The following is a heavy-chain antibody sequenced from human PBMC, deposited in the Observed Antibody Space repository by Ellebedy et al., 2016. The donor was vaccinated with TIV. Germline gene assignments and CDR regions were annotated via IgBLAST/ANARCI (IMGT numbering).Heavy chain of an antibody. CDR1: GFTFSDYY. CDR3: ARDLTVVVSPVGMDV. CDR2: ISSSSSYT. D-gene: IGHD2-21*01. J-gene: IGHJ6*02. Sequence: GESLKISXAASGFTFSDYYMSWIRQAPGKGLEWVSYISSSSSYTNYADSVKGRFTISRDNSKNTLYLQMNSLRAEDTAVYYCARDLTVVVSPVGMDVWGQGTTVTVSS. V-gene: IGHV3-11*06.